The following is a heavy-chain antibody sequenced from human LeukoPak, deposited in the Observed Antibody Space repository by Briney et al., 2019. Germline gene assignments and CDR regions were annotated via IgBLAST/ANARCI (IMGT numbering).Heavy chain of an antibody. CDR3: AREYSSSSGRAFDI. CDR1: GFSLNTYS. V-gene: IGHV3-48*01. D-gene: IGHD6-6*01. CDR2: ITSSRSTI. Sequence: GGSLRLSCAASGFSLNTYSMNWVRQAPGKGLEWVSYITSSRSTIYYADSVKGRFTISRDNAENSLYLQMNSLRADDTAVYYCAREYSSSSGRAFDIWGQGTMVTVSS. J-gene: IGHJ3*02.